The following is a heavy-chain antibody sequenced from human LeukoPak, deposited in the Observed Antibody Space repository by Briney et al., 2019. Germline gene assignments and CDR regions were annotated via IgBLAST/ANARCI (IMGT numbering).Heavy chain of an antibody. V-gene: IGHV1-2*02. CDR3: ARDRDYYDSSGYYYYDY. Sequence: ASVKVSCKASGYTFTGYYMHWVRQAPGQGLEWMGWINPNSGSTNYAQKFQGRVTMSRDTSISTAYMELSRLRSDDTAVYYCARDRDYYDSSGYYYYDYWGQGTLVTVSP. D-gene: IGHD3-22*01. J-gene: IGHJ4*02. CDR2: INPNSGST. CDR1: GYTFTGYY.